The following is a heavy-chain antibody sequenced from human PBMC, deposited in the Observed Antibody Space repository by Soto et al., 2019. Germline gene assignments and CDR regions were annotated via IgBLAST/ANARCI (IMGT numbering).Heavy chain of an antibody. J-gene: IGHJ3*01. Sequence: QVQLVQSGAEVKKPGSSVKVSCKASGGSFRREAINWVRQAPGQGPEWMGNIRPFFGTADYAQKFQGRVTLTADVSTTTGYSEMSSLGFEDTAVYYCARGHEVGGNSDAFDVWGQGTMVIGSS. CDR3: ARGHEVGGNSDAFDV. CDR2: IRPFFGTA. V-gene: IGHV1-69*15. CDR1: GGSFRREA. D-gene: IGHD2-15*01.